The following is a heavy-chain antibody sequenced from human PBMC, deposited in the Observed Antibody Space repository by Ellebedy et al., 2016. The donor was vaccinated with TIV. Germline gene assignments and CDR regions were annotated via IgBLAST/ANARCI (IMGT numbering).Heavy chain of an antibody. J-gene: IGHJ6*02. CDR2: IYSGGSI. V-gene: IGHV3-66*01. D-gene: IGHD5-18*01. CDR1: GITVSSNY. CDR3: ARVARGYNYGWAMDV. Sequence: GESLKISCAASGITVSSNYMSWVRQAPGKGLEWVSVIYSGGSIYYADSVKGRFTISRDNAKNSLYLQINSLRAEDTAVYYCARVARGYNYGWAMDVWGQGTTVTVSS.